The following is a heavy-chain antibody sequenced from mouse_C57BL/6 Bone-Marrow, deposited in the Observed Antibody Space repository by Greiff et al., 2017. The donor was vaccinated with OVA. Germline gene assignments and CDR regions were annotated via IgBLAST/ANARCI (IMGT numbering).Heavy chain of an antibody. CDR2: IDPSDSET. Sequence: QVQLQQPGAELVRPGSSVKLSCKASGYTFTSYWMHWVKQRPIQGLEWIGNIDPSDSETHYNQKFKDKATLTEDKSSSTAYMQLSSLTSEDSAVYYCARDGNYLYYFDYWGQGTTLTVSS. CDR3: ARDGNYLYYFDY. D-gene: IGHD2-1*01. V-gene: IGHV1-52*01. J-gene: IGHJ2*01. CDR1: GYTFTSYW.